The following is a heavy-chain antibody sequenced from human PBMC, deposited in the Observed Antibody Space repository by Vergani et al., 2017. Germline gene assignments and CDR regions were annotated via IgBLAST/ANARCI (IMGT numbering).Heavy chain of an antibody. Sequence: QVQLVESGGGVVQPGRSLRLSCAASGFTFNQYGMHWVRQAPGKGLEWVAVTWYDGNNKQYADSVKGRFTISRDNSKRTMYLQMNSLRDEDTGVYYCGRGSDNYNWGQGTLVTVSS. J-gene: IGHJ4*02. CDR1: GFTFNQYG. CDR3: GRGSDNYN. D-gene: IGHD5-24*01. CDR2: TWYDGNNK. V-gene: IGHV3-33*01.